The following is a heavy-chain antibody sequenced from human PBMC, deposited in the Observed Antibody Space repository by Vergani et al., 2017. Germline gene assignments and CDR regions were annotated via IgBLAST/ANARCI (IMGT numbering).Heavy chain of an antibody. CDR2: IKQDGSEK. D-gene: IGHD6-6*01. V-gene: IGHV3-7*03. Sequence: EVQLLESGGGLVQPGGSLRLSCAASGFTFSSYWMSWVRQAPGKGLEWVANIKQDGSEKYYVDSVKGRFTISRDNAKNSLYLQMNSLRAEDTAVYYCAKIARPYSSSYWYFDLWGRGTLVTVSS. J-gene: IGHJ2*01. CDR3: AKIARPYSSSYWYFDL. CDR1: GFTFSSYW.